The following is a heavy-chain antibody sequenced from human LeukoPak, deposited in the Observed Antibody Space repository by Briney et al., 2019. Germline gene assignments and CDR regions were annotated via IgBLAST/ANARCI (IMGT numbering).Heavy chain of an antibody. CDR3: AKEYDSGGHGANFDY. J-gene: IGHJ4*02. Sequence: GGSLRLSCAASKFTFTSYGMQWVRQAPGKGLEWVAVISYDGSTKFYADSVKGRFTISRDNSRNTLYLQMNSLRAEDTAVYYCAKEYDSGGHGANFDYWGQGTLVTVSS. CDR2: ISYDGSTK. V-gene: IGHV3-30*18. D-gene: IGHD3-10*01. CDR1: KFTFTSYG.